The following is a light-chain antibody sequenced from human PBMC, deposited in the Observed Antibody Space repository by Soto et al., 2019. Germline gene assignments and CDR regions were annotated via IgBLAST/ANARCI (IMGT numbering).Light chain of an antibody. CDR1: QSMGSN. Sequence: EIVMTHSPATLSLSPGEIATLSCRASQSMGSNVAWYQQKPGQAPRLLIYGASTRATGIPARFSGSGSGTEFALTVSSLQSEDFAVYYCQQYNNWPRTFGQGTKVDI. J-gene: IGKJ1*01. CDR3: QQYNNWPRT. CDR2: GAS. V-gene: IGKV3D-15*01.